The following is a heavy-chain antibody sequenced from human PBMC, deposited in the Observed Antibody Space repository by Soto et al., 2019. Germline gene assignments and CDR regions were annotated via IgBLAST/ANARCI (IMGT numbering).Heavy chain of an antibody. V-gene: IGHV5-51*01. CDR2: IYPGDSDT. J-gene: IGHJ6*02. CDR1: GYSFTSYW. CDR3: ARHYCSSTSCYPVYYYYYGMDV. Sequence: GESLKISCKGSGYSFTSYWIGWVRQMPGKGLEWMGIIYPGDSDTRYSPSFQGQVTISADKSISTAYLQWSSLKASDTAMYYCARHYCSSTSCYPVYYYYYGMDVRGQGTTVTVSS. D-gene: IGHD2-2*01.